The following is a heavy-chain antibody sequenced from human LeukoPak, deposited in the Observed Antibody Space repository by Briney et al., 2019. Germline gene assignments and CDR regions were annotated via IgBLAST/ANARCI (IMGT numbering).Heavy chain of an antibody. Sequence: SETLSLTCAVYGGFFSGYYWSWIRQPPGKGLEWIGEINHSGSTNYNPSLKSRVTISVDTSKNHFSLKLSSVTAADTAVYYCARGRPRITPFDYWGQGTLVTVSS. J-gene: IGHJ4*02. CDR3: ARGRPRITPFDY. V-gene: IGHV4-34*01. CDR2: INHSGST. D-gene: IGHD4-23*01. CDR1: GGFFSGYY.